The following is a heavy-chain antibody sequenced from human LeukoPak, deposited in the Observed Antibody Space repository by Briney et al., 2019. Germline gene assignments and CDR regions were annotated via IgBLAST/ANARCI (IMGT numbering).Heavy chain of an antibody. V-gene: IGHV5-51*01. CDR2: IYPGDSDT. J-gene: IGHJ4*02. D-gene: IGHD3-22*01. Sequence: GESLKISCKGSGYSFTSYWIGWVRPMPGEGLEWMGIIYPGDSDTRYSPSFQGQVTISADKSISTAYLQWSSLKASDTAMYYCVTQTAGYYDSSGYYYDYWGQGTLVTVSS. CDR1: GYSFTSYW. CDR3: VTQTAGYYDSSGYYYDY.